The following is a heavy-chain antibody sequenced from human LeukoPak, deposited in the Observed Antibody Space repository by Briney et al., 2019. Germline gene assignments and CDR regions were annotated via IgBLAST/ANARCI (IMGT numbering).Heavy chain of an antibody. CDR2: ISSGSSTI. Sequence: GGSLRLSCAASGFTFSTYAMNWVRQAPGKGLEWVSYISSGSSTIYYADSVKGRFTISRDNSKNSLYLQMNSLRAEDTAVYYCARDGYIAAAGTCFDYWGQGTLVTVSS. CDR1: GFTFSTYA. D-gene: IGHD6-13*01. CDR3: ARDGYIAAAGTCFDY. J-gene: IGHJ4*02. V-gene: IGHV3-48*01.